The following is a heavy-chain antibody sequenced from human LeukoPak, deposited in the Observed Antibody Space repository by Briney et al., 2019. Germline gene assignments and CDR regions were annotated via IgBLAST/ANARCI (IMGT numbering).Heavy chain of an antibody. CDR1: GFTFSNYV. D-gene: IGHD3-22*01. CDR3: ARMGDYHGTGYYHNDAFDT. Sequence: GGSLRLSCAASGFTFSNYVMSWVRQAPGKGLEWVSTISGSGGTTYYVDSVKGRFTISRDNSKNTLYLQMNSLRAEDTAVYYCARMGDYHGTGYYHNDAFDTWGQGTMVTVSS. J-gene: IGHJ3*02. V-gene: IGHV3-23*01. CDR2: ISGSGGTT.